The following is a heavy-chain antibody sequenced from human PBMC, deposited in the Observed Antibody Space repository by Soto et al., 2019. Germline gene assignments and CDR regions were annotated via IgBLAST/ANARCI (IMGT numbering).Heavy chain of an antibody. J-gene: IGHJ6*02. CDR1: GFTFSSYG. CDR3: AREGRGSGSYSRPHYYYYGMDV. D-gene: IGHD3-10*01. V-gene: IGHV3-33*01. CDR2: IWYDGSNK. Sequence: QVQLVESGGGVVQPGRSLRLSCAASGFTFSSYGMHWVRQAPGKGLEWVAVIWYDGSNKYYADSVKGRFTISRDNSKNTLYLQMNSLRDEDTAVYYCAREGRGSGSYSRPHYYYYGMDVWGQGTTVTVSS.